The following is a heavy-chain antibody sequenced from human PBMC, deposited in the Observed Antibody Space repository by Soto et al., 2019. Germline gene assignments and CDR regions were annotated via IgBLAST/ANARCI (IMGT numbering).Heavy chain of an antibody. CDR3: ARSYSSGYYYFDY. CDR2: ISYDGSNK. CDR1: GFTFSSYA. Sequence: GGSLRLSCAASGFTFSSYAMHWVRQAPGKGLEWVAVISYDGSNKYYADSVKGRFTISRDNSKNTLYLQMNSLRAEDTAVYYCARSYSSGYYYFDYRRKGTLVTVSS. J-gene: IGHJ4*02. V-gene: IGHV3-30-3*01. D-gene: IGHD6-19*01.